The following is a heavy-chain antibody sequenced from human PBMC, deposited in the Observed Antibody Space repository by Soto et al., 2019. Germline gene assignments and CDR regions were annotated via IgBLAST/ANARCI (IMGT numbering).Heavy chain of an antibody. CDR3: ARDHLLRYFDWLPEYYYGMDV. CDR1: GDSVSINSAA. J-gene: IGHJ6*02. Sequence: PSQTLSLTCAISGDSVSINSAAWNWIRQSPSRGLEWLGRTYYRSKWYNDYAVSVKSRITINPDTSKNQFSLQLNSVTPEDTAVYYCARDHLLRYFDWLPEYYYGMDVWGQGTTVTVS. V-gene: IGHV6-1*01. CDR2: TYYRSKWYN. D-gene: IGHD3-9*01.